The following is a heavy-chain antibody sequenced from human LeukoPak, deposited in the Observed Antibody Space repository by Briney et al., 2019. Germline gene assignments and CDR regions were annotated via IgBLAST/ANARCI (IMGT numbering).Heavy chain of an antibody. CDR2: IRSGGSTV. Sequence: RGSLRLSSAASVFTFSSYEMNWVRQASGKGLESGSYIRSGGSTVYYTVSLKSRSTISKHTTKNSLYTQRDSLRAEDTAVYYCARVIIVGVTGIWGQGTMVTVSS. D-gene: IGHD1-26*01. CDR1: VFTFSSYE. CDR3: ARVIIVGVTGI. V-gene: IGHV3-48*03. J-gene: IGHJ3*02.